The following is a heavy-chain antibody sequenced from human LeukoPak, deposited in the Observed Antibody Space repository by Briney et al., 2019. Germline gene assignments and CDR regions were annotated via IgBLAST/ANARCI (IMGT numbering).Heavy chain of an antibody. J-gene: IGHJ6*03. CDR2: INPTTGVA. D-gene: IGHD1-1*01. V-gene: IGHV1-2*06. CDR1: GYTFTVHY. CDR3: ARLDRNYYYLDV. Sequence: ASVKVSCKTSGYTFTVHYMNGARQAPGQGLEWMGRINPTTGVANYAQKFQGRITVTRDTSINTAYMELSSLRSDDTAVYYCARLDRNYYYLDVWGQGTTVTVSS.